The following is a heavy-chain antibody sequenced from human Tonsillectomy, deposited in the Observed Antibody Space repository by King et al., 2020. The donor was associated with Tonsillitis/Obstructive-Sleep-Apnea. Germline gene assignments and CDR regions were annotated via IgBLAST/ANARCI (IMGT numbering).Heavy chain of an antibody. CDR2: INHSGST. V-gene: IGHV4-34*01. J-gene: IGHJ4*02. CDR1: GGSFSGDY. Sequence: VQLQQWGAGLLKPSETLPLTCAVYGGSFSGDYCSWIRHPPGKGLEWIGEINHSGSTNYKPSLKSRVTISVDTSKNQFSLKLRSVTAADTAVYYCARGDSYYDFWSGYYGGSVWGQGTLVTVSS. D-gene: IGHD3-3*01. CDR3: ARGDSYYDFWSGYYGGSV.